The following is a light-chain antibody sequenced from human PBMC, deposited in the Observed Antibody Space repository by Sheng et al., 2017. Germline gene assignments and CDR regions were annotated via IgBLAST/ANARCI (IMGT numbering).Light chain of an antibody. V-gene: IGKV3-20*01. Sequence: EIVLTQSPGTLSLSPGERATLSCRASPSLSSTYLAWYQQKPGQAPRLLIYGASSRATDIPDRFSGSGSGTDFTLTISRLEPEDFAVYHCQQYNNWPYSFGQGTKLEIK. CDR1: PSLSSTY. CDR2: GAS. CDR3: QQYNNWPYS. J-gene: IGKJ2*03.